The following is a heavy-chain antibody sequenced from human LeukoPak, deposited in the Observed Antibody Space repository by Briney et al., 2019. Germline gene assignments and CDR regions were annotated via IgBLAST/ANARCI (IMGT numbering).Heavy chain of an antibody. Sequence: GGSLRLSCAASGFTFDDYGMSRVRQAPGKGLEWVSGINWNGGSTGYADSVKGRFTISRDNAKNSLYLQMNSLRAEDTALYYCARDQDYGGNSYFDYWGQGTLVTVSS. CDR1: GFTFDDYG. CDR3: ARDQDYGGNSYFDY. CDR2: INWNGGST. D-gene: IGHD4-23*01. V-gene: IGHV3-20*04. J-gene: IGHJ4*02.